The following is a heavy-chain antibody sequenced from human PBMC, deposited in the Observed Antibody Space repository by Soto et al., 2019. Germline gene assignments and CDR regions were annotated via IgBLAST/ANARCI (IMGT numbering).Heavy chain of an antibody. J-gene: IGHJ6*02. D-gene: IGHD3-16*02. V-gene: IGHV1-58*01. Sequence: ASVKVSCKASGFTFTRSAVQWVRQARGQRLEWIGWIVVGSGNTNYAQKFQERVTITRDMSTSTAYMELSSLRSEDTAVYYCAADRGVTFGGVIAYYYYYGMDVWGQGTTVTVSS. CDR1: GFTFTRSA. CDR3: AADRGVTFGGVIAYYYYYGMDV. CDR2: IVVGSGNT.